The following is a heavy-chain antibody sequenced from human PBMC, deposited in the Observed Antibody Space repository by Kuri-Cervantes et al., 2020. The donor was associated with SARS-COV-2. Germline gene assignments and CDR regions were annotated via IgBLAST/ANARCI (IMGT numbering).Heavy chain of an antibody. J-gene: IGHJ4*02. CDR1: GGTFSSYT. CDR2: IIPILGIA. D-gene: IGHD6-19*01. V-gene: IGHV1-69*02. CDR3: ARVRDSSGWYFDY. Sequence: SVKVSCKASGGTFSSYTISWVRQAPGQGLEWMGRIIPILGIANYAQKFQGRVTITADESTSTAYMELSSLRSEDTAVYYCARVRDSSGWYFDYWGQGTLVTVSS.